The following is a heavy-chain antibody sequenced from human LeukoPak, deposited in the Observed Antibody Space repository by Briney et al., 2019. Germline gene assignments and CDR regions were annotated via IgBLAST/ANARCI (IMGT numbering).Heavy chain of an antibody. Sequence: SETLSLTCSVSGASVSSYYWSWIRQPPGKGLEWIGYIYYSGSTNYNPSLKSRVTISVDTSKNQFSLKLSSVTAADTAVYYCARGGGYYPFDYWGQGTLVTVSS. D-gene: IGHD3-22*01. CDR3: ARGGGYYPFDY. CDR2: IYYSGST. J-gene: IGHJ4*02. V-gene: IGHV4-59*02. CDR1: GASVSSYY.